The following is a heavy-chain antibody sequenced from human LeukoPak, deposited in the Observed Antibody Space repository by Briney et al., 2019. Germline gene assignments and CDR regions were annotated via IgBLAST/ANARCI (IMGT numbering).Heavy chain of an antibody. CDR2: IRYDGSNK. D-gene: IGHD4-23*01. V-gene: IGHV3-30*02. CDR1: GFTFSDYY. J-gene: IGHJ4*02. CDR3: AKDPPGNSDFDY. Sequence: GGSLRLSCAASGFTFSDYYMSWTRQAPGKGLEWVAFIRYDGSNKYYADSVKGRFTISRDNSKNTLYLQMNSLRAEDTAVYYCAKDPPGNSDFDYWGQGTLVTVSS.